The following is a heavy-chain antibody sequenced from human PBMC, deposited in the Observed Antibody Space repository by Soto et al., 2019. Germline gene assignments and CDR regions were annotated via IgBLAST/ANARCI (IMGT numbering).Heavy chain of an antibody. V-gene: IGHV1-8*02. D-gene: IGHD2-2*01. CDR1: GYTFTSYG. CDR2: INPSCGTA. Sequence: ASVKVSCKASGYTFTSYGISWVRQAPGQGLEWMGTINPSCGTANYAQKFQGRVTMTRNTSISTAYMELSSLRSEDTAVYYCARDRGILKQSNFDYWGQGTLVTSPQ. CDR3: ARDRGILKQSNFDY. J-gene: IGHJ4*02.